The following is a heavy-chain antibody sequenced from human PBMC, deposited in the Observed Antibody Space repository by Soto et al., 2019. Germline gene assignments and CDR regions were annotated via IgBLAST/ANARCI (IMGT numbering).Heavy chain of an antibody. V-gene: IGHV1-24*01. CDR2: FDPEDGET. J-gene: IGHJ5*02. Sequence: ASVKVSCKVSGYTLTELSMHWVRQAPGKGLEWMGGFDPEDGETIYAQKFQGRVTMTEDTSTDTAYMELSSLRSDDTAVYYCATTAPSIAMVRGVRGLLANWVDPWGQGTLVTVSS. CDR3: ATTAPSIAMVRGVRGLLANWVDP. D-gene: IGHD3-10*01. CDR1: GYTLTELS.